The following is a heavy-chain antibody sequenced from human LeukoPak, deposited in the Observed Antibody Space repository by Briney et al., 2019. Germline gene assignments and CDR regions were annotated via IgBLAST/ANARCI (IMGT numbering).Heavy chain of an antibody. CDR1: GFTFSSYE. J-gene: IGHJ4*02. CDR2: ISGSGGST. CDR3: AKDSPSPNFWSGPGAY. Sequence: GGSLRLSCAASGFTFSSYEMNWVRQAPGKGLEWVSAISGSGGSTYYADSVKDRFTISRDNSKNTLYLQMNSLRAEDTAVYYCAKDSPSPNFWSGPGAYWGQGTLVTVSS. V-gene: IGHV3-23*01. D-gene: IGHD3-3*01.